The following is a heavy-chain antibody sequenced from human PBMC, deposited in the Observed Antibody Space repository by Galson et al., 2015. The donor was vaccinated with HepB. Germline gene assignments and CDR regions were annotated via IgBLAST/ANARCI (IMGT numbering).Heavy chain of an antibody. CDR3: MTPSSVFCSGGSCWNY. V-gene: IGHV3-73*01. CDR1: GFTFSASP. Sequence: SLRLSCAASGFTFSASPMHWVRQASGKGLEWVGRIGTKANSYATAVAASVRGRFIISRDDSKNTAYVQMNSLKTEDTAVYYCMTPSSVFCSGGSCWNYRGQGTLVTVSS. CDR2: IGTKANSYAT. D-gene: IGHD2-15*01. J-gene: IGHJ4*02.